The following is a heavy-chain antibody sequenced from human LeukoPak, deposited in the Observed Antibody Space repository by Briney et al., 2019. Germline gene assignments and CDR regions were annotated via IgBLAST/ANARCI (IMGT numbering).Heavy chain of an antibody. V-gene: IGHV1-8*03. J-gene: IGHJ3*02. CDR3: ARDSGYDFWSGYPGAFDI. Sequence: ASVKVSCKASGYTFTSYDINWVRQATGQGLEWMGWMNPNTGNTGYAQKFQGRVTITRNTSISTVYMDLSSLTSEDTAVYYCARDSGYDFWSGYPGAFDIWGQGTMVTVSS. D-gene: IGHD3-3*01. CDR1: GYTFTSYD. CDR2: MNPNTGNT.